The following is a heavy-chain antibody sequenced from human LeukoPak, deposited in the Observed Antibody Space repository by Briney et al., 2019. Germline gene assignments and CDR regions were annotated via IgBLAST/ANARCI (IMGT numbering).Heavy chain of an antibody. V-gene: IGHV3-7*01. CDR3: VRDGRTGWYFDY. Sequence: GGSLRLSCAASGFTFSSYWMSWVRQAPGKGLEWVANIKQDGSERYFVDSLKGRSTIYRDNAENSLYLQISSLRPEDTAVYYCVRDGRTGWYFDYWGQGTLVTVSS. D-gene: IGHD6-19*01. CDR2: IKQDGSER. J-gene: IGHJ4*02. CDR1: GFTFSSYW.